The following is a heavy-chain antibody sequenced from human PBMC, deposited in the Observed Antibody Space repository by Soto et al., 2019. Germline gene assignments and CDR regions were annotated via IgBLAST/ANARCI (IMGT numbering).Heavy chain of an antibody. V-gene: IGHV4-59*08. D-gene: IGHD4-17*01. CDR1: SGPDRSHN. CDR3: VRHGIDYLHGLVDV. CDR2: VYYTGDT. Sequence: QVQLQQSGPRLVKPSETLSLTCTVSSGPDRSHNWGWIRQPPGRGLEWIGYVYYTGDTAYNPALRGRVTISADTSTNDISLTLNSVTAAATAVYYCVRHGIDYLHGLVDVWGQGTTVSVSS. J-gene: IGHJ6*02.